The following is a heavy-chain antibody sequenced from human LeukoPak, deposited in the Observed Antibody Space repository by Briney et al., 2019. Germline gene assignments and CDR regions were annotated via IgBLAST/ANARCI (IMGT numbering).Heavy chain of an antibody. Sequence: SETVSLTCTVSGASTSAFYWSWIRQSPGKGLEWIGYSYSGGNANYNPSLKSRVTITIDTSENQFSLRLTSVTAADTAVYFCAHSKRGGGYYINAFAVWGQGALVTISS. CDR3: AHSKRGGGYYINAFAV. D-gene: IGHD1-26*01. V-gene: IGHV4-59*01. J-gene: IGHJ3*01. CDR2: SYSGGNA. CDR1: GASTSAFY.